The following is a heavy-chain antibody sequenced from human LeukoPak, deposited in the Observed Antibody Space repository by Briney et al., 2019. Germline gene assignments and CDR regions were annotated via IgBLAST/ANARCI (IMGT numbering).Heavy chain of an antibody. CDR3: ASYGSLGY. V-gene: IGHV1-2*02. CDR1: GYTFTDYY. J-gene: IGHJ4*02. Sequence: GASVKVSCKAFGYTFTDYYIHWVRHAPGQGLEWMGWINSNSGATNYAQKFQGRVTMTRDTSISTAYMELTRLGSDDTAVYYCASYGSLGYWGQGTLVTVSS. D-gene: IGHD3-10*01. CDR2: INSNSGAT.